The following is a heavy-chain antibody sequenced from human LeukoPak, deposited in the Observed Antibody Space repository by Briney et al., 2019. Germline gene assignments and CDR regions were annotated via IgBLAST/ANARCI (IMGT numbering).Heavy chain of an antibody. D-gene: IGHD3-22*01. Sequence: SETLSLTCTVSGGSISSYYWSWIRQPAGKGLEWIGYIYYSGSTNYNPSLKSRVTISVDTSKNQFSLKLSSVTAADTAVYYCARYDSSGYSPDAFDIWGQGTMVTVSS. V-gene: IGHV4-59*08. CDR3: ARYDSSGYSPDAFDI. CDR2: IYYSGST. J-gene: IGHJ3*02. CDR1: GGSISSYY.